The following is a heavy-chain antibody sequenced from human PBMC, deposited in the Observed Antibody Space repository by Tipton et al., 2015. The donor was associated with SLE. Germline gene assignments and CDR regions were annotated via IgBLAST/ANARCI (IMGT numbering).Heavy chain of an antibody. J-gene: IGHJ4*02. Sequence: TLSLTCTVSGGSISSYYWSWIRQPPGKGLEWIGYIYYSGSTNYNPSLKSRVTISVDTSKNQFSLKLSSVTAADTAVYYCARLNRYSSHGVFDYWGQGTLVTVSS. D-gene: IGHD6-13*01. CDR3: ARLNRYSSHGVFDY. CDR1: GGSISSYY. CDR2: IYYSGST. V-gene: IGHV4-59*12.